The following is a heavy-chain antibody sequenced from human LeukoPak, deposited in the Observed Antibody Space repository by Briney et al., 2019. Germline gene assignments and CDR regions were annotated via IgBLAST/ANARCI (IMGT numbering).Heavy chain of an antibody. D-gene: IGHD4-17*01. J-gene: IGHJ4*02. CDR1: GGSISSYY. V-gene: IGHV4-59*01. CDR3: ARTEDYGKEEDYGDYARLYFDY. Sequence: MASETLSLTCTVSGGSISSYYWSWIRQPPGKGLEWIGYIYYSGSTNYNPSLKSRVTISVDTSKNQFSLKLSSVTAADTAVYYCARTEDYGKEEDYGDYARLYFDYWGQGTLVTVSS. CDR2: IYYSGST.